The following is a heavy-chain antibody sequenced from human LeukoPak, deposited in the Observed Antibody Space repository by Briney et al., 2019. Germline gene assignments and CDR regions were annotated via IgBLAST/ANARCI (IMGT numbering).Heavy chain of an antibody. Sequence: SETLSLTCTVSGGSISSSSYYWGWIRQPPGKGLEWIGSIYYSGSTYYNPSLKSRVTISVDTSKNQFSLKLSSVTAADTAVYYCARSFAAEYFQHWGQGTLVTVSS. J-gene: IGHJ1*01. V-gene: IGHV4-39*07. CDR3: ARSFAAEYFQH. D-gene: IGHD2/OR15-2a*01. CDR2: IYYSGST. CDR1: GGSISSSSYY.